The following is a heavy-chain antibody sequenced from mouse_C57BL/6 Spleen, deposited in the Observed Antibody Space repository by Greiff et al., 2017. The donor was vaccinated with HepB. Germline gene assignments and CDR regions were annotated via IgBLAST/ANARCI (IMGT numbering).Heavy chain of an antibody. CDR1: GFNIKDDY. CDR2: IDPENGDT. V-gene: IGHV14-4*01. CDR3: TTGLRFDY. D-gene: IGHD2-2*01. J-gene: IGHJ2*01. Sequence: VHVKQSGAELVRPGASVKLSCTASGFNIKDDYMHWVKQRPEQGLEWIGWIDPENGDTEYASKFQGKATITADTSSNTAYLQLSSLTSEDTAVYYCTTGLRFDYWGQGTTLTVSS.